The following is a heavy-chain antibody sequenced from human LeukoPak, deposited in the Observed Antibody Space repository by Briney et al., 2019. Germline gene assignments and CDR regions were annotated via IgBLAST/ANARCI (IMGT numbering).Heavy chain of an antibody. CDR1: GFAFSDYY. V-gene: IGHV3-11*04. D-gene: IGHD4-17*01. Sequence: GGSLRLSCAASGFAFSDYYMSWIRQAPGKGLEWVSYMSSSGSTIYYADSVKGRFTISRDHAKNSLYLQMNSLRAEDTAVYYCARSGGYGDYVGDYWGQGTLVTVSS. J-gene: IGHJ4*02. CDR2: MSSSGSTI. CDR3: ARSGGYGDYVGDY.